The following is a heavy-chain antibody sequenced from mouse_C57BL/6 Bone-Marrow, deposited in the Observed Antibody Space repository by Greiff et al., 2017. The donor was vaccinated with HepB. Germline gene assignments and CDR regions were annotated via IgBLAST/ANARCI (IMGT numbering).Heavy chain of an antibody. CDR3: ARAGWLPFGY. J-gene: IGHJ2*01. Sequence: VQLQQSGPELVKPGASVKISCKASGYAFSSSWMNWVKQRPGKGLEWIGRIYPGDGDTNYNGKFKGKATLTADKSSSTAYMQLSSLTSEDSAVDFCARAGWLPFGYWGQGTTLTVSS. CDR2: IYPGDGDT. D-gene: IGHD2-2*01. V-gene: IGHV1-82*01. CDR1: GYAFSSSW.